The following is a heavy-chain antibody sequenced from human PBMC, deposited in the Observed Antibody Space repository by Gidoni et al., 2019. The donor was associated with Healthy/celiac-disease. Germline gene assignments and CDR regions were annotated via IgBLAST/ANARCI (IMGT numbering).Heavy chain of an antibody. J-gene: IGHJ4*02. CDR1: GFTFSGSA. V-gene: IGHV3-73*01. Sequence: EVQLVESGGGLVQPGGSLKLSCAASGFTFSGSAMHWVCQASGKGLEWVGRIRSKANSYATAYAASVKGRFTISRDDSKNTAYLQMNSLKTEDTAVYYCTRLDSSGYYIDYWGQGTLVTVSS. CDR3: TRLDSSGYYIDY. CDR2: IRSKANSYAT. D-gene: IGHD3-22*01.